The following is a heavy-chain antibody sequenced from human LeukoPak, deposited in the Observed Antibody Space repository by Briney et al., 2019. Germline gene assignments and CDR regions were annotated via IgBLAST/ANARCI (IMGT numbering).Heavy chain of an antibody. CDR1: GFTFTSYA. Sequence: GGSLRLSCAASGFTFTSYAMSWVRQAPGKGLEWVSAISGSGGSTYYADSVKGRFTISRDNSKNTLYLQMNSLRAEDTAVYYCARDPVAAAGTNYFDCWGQGTLVTVSS. CDR2: ISGSGGST. J-gene: IGHJ4*02. V-gene: IGHV3-23*01. D-gene: IGHD6-13*01. CDR3: ARDPVAAAGTNYFDC.